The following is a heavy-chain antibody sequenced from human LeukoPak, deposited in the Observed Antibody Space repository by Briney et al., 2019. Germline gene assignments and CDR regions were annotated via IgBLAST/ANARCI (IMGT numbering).Heavy chain of an antibody. CDR1: GFTFSDYS. Sequence: EGSLRLSCAASGFTFSDYSMHWVRQAPGKGLNWVAFIRYDGNNKYYGDSVKGRFTISRDNSKNTLDLQMTDLRPEDTAIYYCAKRNTMVRGGPCFDYWGQGILVAVSS. CDR3: AKRNTMVRGGPCFDY. J-gene: IGHJ4*02. V-gene: IGHV3-30*02. D-gene: IGHD3-10*01. CDR2: IRYDGNNK.